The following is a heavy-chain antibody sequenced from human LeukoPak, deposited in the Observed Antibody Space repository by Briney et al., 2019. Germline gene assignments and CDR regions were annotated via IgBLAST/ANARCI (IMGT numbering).Heavy chain of an antibody. CDR2: IYTSGST. D-gene: IGHD2-8*01. V-gene: IGHV4-61*02. CDR3: ATIVLMVYAIGSDAFDI. Sequence: SETLSLTCTVSGGSISSSSYYWSWIRQPAGKGLEWIGRIYTSGSTNYNPSLKSRVTISVDTSKNQFSLKLSSVTAADTAVYYCATIVLMVYAIGSDAFDIWGQGTMVTVSS. J-gene: IGHJ3*02. CDR1: GGSISSSSYY.